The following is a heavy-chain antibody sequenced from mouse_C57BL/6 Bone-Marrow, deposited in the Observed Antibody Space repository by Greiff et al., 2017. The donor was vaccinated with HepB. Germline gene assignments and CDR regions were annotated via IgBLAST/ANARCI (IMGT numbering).Heavy chain of an antibody. CDR1: GFNIKDDY. V-gene: IGHV14-4*01. D-gene: IGHD1-1*01. CDR3: THTTVPYYYAMDY. Sequence: EVQLQESGAELVRPGASVKLSCTASGFNIKDDYMHWVKQRPEQGLEWIGWIDPENGDTEYASKFQGKATITADTSSNTAYLQLSSLTSEDTAVYYCTHTTVPYYYAMDYWGQGTSLTVSS. CDR2: IDPENGDT. J-gene: IGHJ4*01.